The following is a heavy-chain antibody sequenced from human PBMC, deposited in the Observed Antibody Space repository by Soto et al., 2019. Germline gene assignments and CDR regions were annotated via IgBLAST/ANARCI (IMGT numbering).Heavy chain of an antibody. CDR1: GYTFTSYG. V-gene: IGHV1-18*01. CDR3: ARVGEYYYDSSGSQGAFDI. D-gene: IGHD3-22*01. CDR2: ISAYNGNT. Sequence: ASVKVSCKASGYTFTSYGISWVRQAPGQGLEWMGWISAYNGNTNYAQKLQGRVTMTTDTSTSTAYMELRSLRSDDTAVYYCARVGEYYYDSSGSQGAFDIWGQGTMVTV. J-gene: IGHJ3*02.